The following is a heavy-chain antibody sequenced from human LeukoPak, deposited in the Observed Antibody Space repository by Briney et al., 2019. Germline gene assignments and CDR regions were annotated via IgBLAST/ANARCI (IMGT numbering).Heavy chain of an antibody. CDR3: ARPLHCSSGSCQDY. V-gene: IGHV4-39*01. J-gene: IGHJ4*02. CDR2: ISYSGST. D-gene: IGHD2-15*01. Sequence: AETLSLTCTVSGGSISSSSYYWGWIRQPPGKGLEWIGSISYSGSTYYNPSLKSRVTISVDTSKNQFSLKLSSVTAADTAVYYCARPLHCSSGSCQDYWGQGTLVTVSS. CDR1: GGSISSSSYY.